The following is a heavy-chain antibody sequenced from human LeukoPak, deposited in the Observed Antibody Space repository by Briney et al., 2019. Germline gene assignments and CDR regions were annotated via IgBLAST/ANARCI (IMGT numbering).Heavy chain of an antibody. CDR3: TRDRIVASIIGYYFDY. V-gene: IGHV3-21*01. CDR2: ISSSSRYI. D-gene: IGHD5-12*01. Sequence: GGSLRLSCAASGFTFSTYTMNWVRQAPGKGLEWVSSISSSSRYIYYADSVKGRFTISRDNANNSLYLQVNSLRPEDTAVYFCTRDRIVASIIGYYFDYWGQGILVTVSS. J-gene: IGHJ4*02. CDR1: GFTFSTYT.